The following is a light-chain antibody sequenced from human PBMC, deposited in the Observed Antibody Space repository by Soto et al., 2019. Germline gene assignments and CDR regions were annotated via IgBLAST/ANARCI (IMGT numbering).Light chain of an antibody. CDR1: QSISSW. Sequence: DIQMTHSPSTLSASVGDRVTMTCRASQSISSWLAWYQQKPGKAPKLLIYDASSLESGVPSRFSGSGSGTEFTLTISSLQPDDFATYYCQQYNSYWTFGQGTKV. V-gene: IGKV1-5*01. J-gene: IGKJ1*01. CDR2: DAS. CDR3: QQYNSYWT.